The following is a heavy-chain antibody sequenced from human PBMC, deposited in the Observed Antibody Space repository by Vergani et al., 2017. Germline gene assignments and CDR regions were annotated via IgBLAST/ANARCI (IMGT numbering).Heavy chain of an antibody. V-gene: IGHV3-7*01. Sequence: EVQLVESGGGLVQPGGSLRLSCAASGFTFSSYWMSWVRRAPGKGLEWVANIKQDGSEKYYVDSVKGRFTISRDNAKNSLYLQMNSLRAEDTAVYYCARVRLLLRYFDWLLSTPYFDYWGQGTLVTVSS. CDR1: GFTFSSYW. J-gene: IGHJ4*02. D-gene: IGHD3-9*01. CDR2: IKQDGSEK. CDR3: ARVRLLLRYFDWLLSTPYFDY.